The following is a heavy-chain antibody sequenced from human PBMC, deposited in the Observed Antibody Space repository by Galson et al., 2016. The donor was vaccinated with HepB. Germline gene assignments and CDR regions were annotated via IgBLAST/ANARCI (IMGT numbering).Heavy chain of an antibody. CDR2: IDPRDSYT. Sequence: QSGAEVTAPGESLTISCKGSGSSFTRYWISWVRQVPGKGLEWVGRIDPRDSYTNYSPSFQGHVTISVDKSFSTAYLQWSGLKASDTAMYYCARHSGYCSSVGCLIALYYYYGLDVWGQGTTVTVSS. D-gene: IGHD2-2*01. CDR1: GSSFTRYW. V-gene: IGHV5-10-1*01. CDR3: ARHSGYCSSVGCLIALYYYYGLDV. J-gene: IGHJ6*02.